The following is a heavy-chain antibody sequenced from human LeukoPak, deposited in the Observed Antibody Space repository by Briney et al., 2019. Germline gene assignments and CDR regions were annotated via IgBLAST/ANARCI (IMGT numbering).Heavy chain of an antibody. CDR3: ARAPTSPYYYDSSGYYYFDY. J-gene: IGHJ4*02. CDR1: GGSISSGGYY. D-gene: IGHD3-22*01. CDR2: IYYSGST. V-gene: IGHV4-31*03. Sequence: TLSLTCTVSGGSISSGGYYWSWIRQHPGKGLEWIGYIYYSGSTYYNPSLKSRVTISVDTSKNQFSLKLSSVTAADTAVYYCARAPTSPYYYDSSGYYYFDYWGQGTLVTVSS.